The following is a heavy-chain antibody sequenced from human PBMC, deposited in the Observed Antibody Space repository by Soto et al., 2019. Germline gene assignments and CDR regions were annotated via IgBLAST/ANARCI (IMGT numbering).Heavy chain of an antibody. V-gene: IGHV3-30-3*01. Sequence: GGSLRLSCAASGFTFSSYAMHWVRQAPGMGLEWVAVISFDGSNKYYADSVKGRFTISRDNSKNTLYLQMNSLRVEDTAIYYCARSGFGFSSGWQNFDYWGQGT. CDR2: ISFDGSNK. CDR1: GFTFSSYA. J-gene: IGHJ4*02. CDR3: ARSGFGFSSGWQNFDY. D-gene: IGHD6-19*01.